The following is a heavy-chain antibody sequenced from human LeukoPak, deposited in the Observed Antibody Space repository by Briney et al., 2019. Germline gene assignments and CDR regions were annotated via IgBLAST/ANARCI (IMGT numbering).Heavy chain of an antibody. J-gene: IGHJ3*02. Sequence: ASVTVSCKASGYTFTDYYMHWVRQAPGQGLEWMGWINPNSGGTNYAQKFQGRVTMTRDTSISTAYMELSRLRSDDTAVYYCAREGAYYDSSGYQNAFDIWGQGTMVTVSS. V-gene: IGHV1-2*02. CDR3: AREGAYYDSSGYQNAFDI. D-gene: IGHD3-22*01. CDR2: INPNSGGT. CDR1: GYTFTDYY.